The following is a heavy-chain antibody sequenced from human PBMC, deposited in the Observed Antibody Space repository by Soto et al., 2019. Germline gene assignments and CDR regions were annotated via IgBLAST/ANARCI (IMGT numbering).Heavy chain of an antibody. V-gene: IGHV3-23*01. Sequence: GGSLRLSCATSGLTFSNYAMSWVRQAPGGGLEWVSSMSGSSSTTYYADSVRGRFTISRDRSKNTLYLQMSSLRAEDTALYYCAKSQERELPRVIDFWGQGTLVTVSS. CDR3: AKSQERELPRVIDF. J-gene: IGHJ4*02. CDR1: GLTFSNYA. CDR2: MSGSSSTT. D-gene: IGHD1-7*01.